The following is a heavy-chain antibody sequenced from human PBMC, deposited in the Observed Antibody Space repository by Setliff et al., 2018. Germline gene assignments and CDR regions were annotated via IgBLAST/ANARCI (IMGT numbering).Heavy chain of an antibody. Sequence: PSETLSLTCTVSGASINSGTYYWAWIRQPPGKGLEWIGRIHYSGTTYYNASLKSRVTMSVDTSKNHFSLKLPSVTAADTAVYYCVRSAVYCASDCYPRYFDSWGQGTLVNVSS. V-gene: IGHV4-39*02. CDR2: IHYSGTT. J-gene: IGHJ4*02. D-gene: IGHD2-21*01. CDR3: VRSAVYCASDCYPRYFDS. CDR1: GASINSGTYY.